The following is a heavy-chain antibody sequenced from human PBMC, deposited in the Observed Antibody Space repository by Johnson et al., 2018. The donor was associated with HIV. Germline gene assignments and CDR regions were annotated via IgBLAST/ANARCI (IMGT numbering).Heavy chain of an antibody. D-gene: IGHD1-26*01. J-gene: IGHJ3*02. CDR1: GFTFSSYA. CDR2: ISYDGSNK. CDR3: AKGLAWVGDSKFAFDI. Sequence: QVQLVEFGGGVVQPGRSLRLSCAASGFTFSSYAMHWVRQAPGKGLEWVAVISYDGSNKYYADSVKGRFTISRDNSKNTLYLQMNSRRVEDTAVYYCAKGLAWVGDSKFAFDIWGQGTMVTVSS. V-gene: IGHV3-30*04.